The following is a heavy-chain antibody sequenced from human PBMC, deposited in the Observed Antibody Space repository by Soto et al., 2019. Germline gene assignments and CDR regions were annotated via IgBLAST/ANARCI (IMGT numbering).Heavy chain of an antibody. Sequence: SVKFSGKASGGTFSSYAISWVRQAPGQGLEWMGGIIPIFGTANYAQKFQGRVTITADESTSTAYMELSSLRSEDTAVYYCASTRFLNWLLTPAFAYYYYGMDVWGPGTQDTISS. D-gene: IGHD3-3*01. CDR3: ASTRFLNWLLTPAFAYYYYGMDV. CDR1: GGTFSSYA. CDR2: IIPIFGTA. V-gene: IGHV1-69*13. J-gene: IGHJ6*02.